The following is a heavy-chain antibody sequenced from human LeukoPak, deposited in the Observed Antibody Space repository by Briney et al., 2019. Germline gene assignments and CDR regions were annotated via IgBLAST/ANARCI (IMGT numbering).Heavy chain of an antibody. D-gene: IGHD1-26*01. V-gene: IGHV4-59*08. Sequence: SETLSLTCTVSGGSISGHYWSWIRQPPGKGLECIGDIYYSGSTNYNPSLKSRVTISVDTSKNQFSLQLNSVTPEDTAVYYCVRLVGASWLDTWGQGTLVTVSS. J-gene: IGHJ5*02. CDR3: VRLVGASWLDT. CDR2: IYYSGST. CDR1: GGSISGHY.